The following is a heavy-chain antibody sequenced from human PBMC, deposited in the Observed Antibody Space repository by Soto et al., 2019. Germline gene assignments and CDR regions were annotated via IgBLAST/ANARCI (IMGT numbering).Heavy chain of an antibody. D-gene: IGHD3-22*01. CDR1: GCSISSSSYY. Sequence: SETLSLTCTVSGCSISSSSYYWGWIRQPPGKGLEWIGSIYYSGSTYYNPSLKSRVTISVDTSKNQFSLKLSSVTAADTAVYYCARQSYYYDSSGYSYNWFDPWGQGTLVTVSS. J-gene: IGHJ5*02. CDR2: IYYSGST. V-gene: IGHV4-39*01. CDR3: ARQSYYYDSSGYSYNWFDP.